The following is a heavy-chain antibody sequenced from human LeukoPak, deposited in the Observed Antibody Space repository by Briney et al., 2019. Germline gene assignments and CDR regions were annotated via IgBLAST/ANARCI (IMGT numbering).Heavy chain of an antibody. CDR3: AKTTVGYSSGRYPGWPADC. CDR2: ICGSGGCT. Sequence: GGSLRLSCAASGFTFNTYAIYWVRRAPGKGLEWVSGICGSGGCTYYADSVKGRFTISRDNSKNTVYLQMNSLTADDTAIYYCAKTTVGYSSGRYPGWPADCWGQGTLVTVSS. CDR1: GFTFNTYA. D-gene: IGHD6-19*01. V-gene: IGHV3-23*01. J-gene: IGHJ4*02.